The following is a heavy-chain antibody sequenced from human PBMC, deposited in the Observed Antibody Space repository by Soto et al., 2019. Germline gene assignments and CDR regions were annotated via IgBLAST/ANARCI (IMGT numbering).Heavy chain of an antibody. CDR1: GFTFSSYS. J-gene: IGHJ3*02. CDR2: MSSSSSTI. D-gene: IGHD3-9*01. CDR3: ARGGDILTGPDAFDI. V-gene: IGHV3-48*01. Sequence: EVQLVESGGGLVQPGGSLRLSCAASGFTFSSYSMNWLRQAPGKGLEWVSYMSSSSSTIYYADSVKCPFTTSRDNAKNSLYLQMNSRRAEDTAVYYCARGGDILTGPDAFDIWGQGTMVTVSS.